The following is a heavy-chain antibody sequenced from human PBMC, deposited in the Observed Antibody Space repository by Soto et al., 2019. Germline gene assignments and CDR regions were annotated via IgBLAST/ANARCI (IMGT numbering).Heavy chain of an antibody. CDR1: GFTFSSYS. CDR2: ISSSSSTI. Sequence: PGGSLRLSCAASGFTFSSYSMNWVRQAPGKGLEWVSYISSSSSTIYYADSVKGRFTISRDNAKNSLYLQMNSLRDEDTAVYYCAREFAAIEANYYYGMDVWGQGTTVTVSS. CDR3: AREFAAIEANYYYGMDV. V-gene: IGHV3-48*02. J-gene: IGHJ6*02. D-gene: IGHD2-2*01.